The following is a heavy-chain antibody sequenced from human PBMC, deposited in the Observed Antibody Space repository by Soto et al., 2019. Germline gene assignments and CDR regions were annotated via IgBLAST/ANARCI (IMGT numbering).Heavy chain of an antibody. D-gene: IGHD5-12*01. V-gene: IGHV3-23*01. CDR3: AKGRYAPKDYYYYYMDV. Sequence: GGSLKLSFAPSGFTFSSFAMSWVRRPQGKGRKWVSAIIGIGGSTYYADSVKGRFTISRDNSKNTLYLQMNSLRAEDTAVYYCAKGRYAPKDYYYYYMDVWGKGTTVTVSS. CDR2: IIGIGGST. CDR1: GFTFSSFA. J-gene: IGHJ6*03.